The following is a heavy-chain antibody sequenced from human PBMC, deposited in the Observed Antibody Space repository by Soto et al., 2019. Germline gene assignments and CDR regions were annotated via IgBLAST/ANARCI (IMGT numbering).Heavy chain of an antibody. D-gene: IGHD3-10*01. V-gene: IGHV3-30*18. CDR1: GFTFSSYG. Sequence: GGSLRLSCAASGFTFSSYGMHWVRQAPGKGLEWVAVISYDGSNKYYADSVKGRLTISRDNSKNTLYLERKSLRAEDTAVYYCAKDRGDPGSGSYYKAVYYYYGMDVWGQGTTVTVSS. CDR2: ISYDGSNK. J-gene: IGHJ6*02. CDR3: AKDRGDPGSGSYYKAVYYYYGMDV.